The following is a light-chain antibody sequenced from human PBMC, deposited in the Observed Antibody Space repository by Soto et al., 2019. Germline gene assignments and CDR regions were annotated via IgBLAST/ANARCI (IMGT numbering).Light chain of an antibody. V-gene: IGKV3D-15*01. J-gene: IGKJ1*01. CDR1: QSVSSN. CDR3: QQSYSNTWT. Sequence: EIWMTQSPATLSVSPGERATLSCRASQSVSSNLAWYQQKPGKAPRRLIYDASNRATGIPARLSGAVYGTDLTLTISNMKKEDFATYLCQQSYSNTWTFGLGTKVDIK. CDR2: DAS.